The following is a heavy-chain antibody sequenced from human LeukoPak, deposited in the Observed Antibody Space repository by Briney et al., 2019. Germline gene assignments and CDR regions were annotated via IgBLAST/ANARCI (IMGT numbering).Heavy chain of an antibody. J-gene: IGHJ4*02. CDR1: GFTFSSYA. V-gene: IGHV3-23*01. CDR2: ISGSGGST. D-gene: IGHD3-10*01. CDR3: ARWVRGAHTYYFDY. Sequence: PGGSLRLSCAASGFTFSSYAMSWVRQAPGKGLEWVSAISGSGGSTYYADSVKGRFTISRDNAKNTLYLQMNSLRAEDTAVYYCARWVRGAHTYYFDYWGQGTLVTVSS.